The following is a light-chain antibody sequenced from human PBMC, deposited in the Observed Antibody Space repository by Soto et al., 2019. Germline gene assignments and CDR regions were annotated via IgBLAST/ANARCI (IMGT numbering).Light chain of an antibody. CDR3: QQANSFPLT. CDR1: QGISSR. J-gene: IGKJ4*01. Sequence: DIQMTQSPSSVSASVGDRVTITCRASQGISSRLPWYQQKPGRAPKLLIYAASSLQSGAPSRFTGSGSGTDFTLTITSLQPDDIAVYFCQQANSFPLTFGGGTKVEIK. V-gene: IGKV1-12*01. CDR2: AAS.